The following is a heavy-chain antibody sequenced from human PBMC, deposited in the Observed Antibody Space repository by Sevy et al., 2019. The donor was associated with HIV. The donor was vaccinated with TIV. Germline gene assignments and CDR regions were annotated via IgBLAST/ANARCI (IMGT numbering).Heavy chain of an antibody. CDR2: ISGPVGDT. J-gene: IGHJ3*02. CDR3: AKDTIAVVGDDFEI. CDR1: GFTFNNYA. Sequence: GGSLRLSCAATGFTFNNYAMNWVRQAPGKGLEWVSAISGPVGDTYYADSVKGRFTISRDNSKNTLYLQMNSLRAADTALYYCAKDTIAVVGDDFEIWGQGTMVTLSS. D-gene: IGHD6-19*01. V-gene: IGHV3-23*01.